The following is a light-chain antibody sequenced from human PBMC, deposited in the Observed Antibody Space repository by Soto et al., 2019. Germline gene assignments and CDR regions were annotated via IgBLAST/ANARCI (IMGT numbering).Light chain of an antibody. CDR2: DAS. J-gene: IGKJ4*01. V-gene: IGKV3-11*01. CDR1: QSVSSY. CDR3: QQRSSWPLT. Sequence: EIVLTQSPATLSLSPGERATISCRASQSVSSYLAWYQQKPGQAPRLLIYDASNRATGIPARFSGSGSGTDFTLTISSLEPEEFAGYCCQQRSSWPLTFGGGTKVEI.